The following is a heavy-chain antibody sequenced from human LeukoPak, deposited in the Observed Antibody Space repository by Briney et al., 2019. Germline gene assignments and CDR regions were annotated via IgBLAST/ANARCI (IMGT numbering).Heavy chain of an antibody. D-gene: IGHD6-19*01. Sequence: GGSLRLSCAASGFTFSSFAMSWVRQAPGGGLEWVSSISGIGASTYYADSVKGRFTISRDNSRNTLYLQMSSLRAEDTAVYYCAKSHSVAVAGTYSTYYFDSWGQGTLVTVSS. CDR1: GFTFSSFA. CDR2: ISGIGAST. CDR3: AKSHSVAVAGTYSTYYFDS. J-gene: IGHJ4*02. V-gene: IGHV3-23*01.